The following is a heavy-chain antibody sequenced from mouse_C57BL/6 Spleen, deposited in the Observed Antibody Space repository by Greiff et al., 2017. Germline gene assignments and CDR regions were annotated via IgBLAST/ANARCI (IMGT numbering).Heavy chain of an antibody. CDR2: IDPETGGT. CDR1: GYTFTDYE. V-gene: IGHV1-15*01. J-gene: IGHJ2*01. D-gene: IGHD3-3*01. Sequence: VQLQQSGAELVRPGASVTLSCKASGYTFTDYEMHWVKQTPVYGLEWIGAIDPETGGTAYNQKFKGKAILTADKSSSTAYMELRSLTSEDSAVYYCTRGDWDYWGQGTTLTVSS. CDR3: TRGDWDY.